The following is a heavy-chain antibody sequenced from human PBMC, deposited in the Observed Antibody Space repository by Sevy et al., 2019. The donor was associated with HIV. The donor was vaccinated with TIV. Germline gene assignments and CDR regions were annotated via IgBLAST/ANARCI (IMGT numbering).Heavy chain of an antibody. CDR2: IYYNGRT. CDR3: ARAAANYCYAMDV. J-gene: IGHJ6*02. Sequence: SETLSLTCTVSGDSISGYYWSWIRQSPGKGLQWIGYIYYNGRTNYDPSLKSRVIISTDTSKNQFSLKLSSVTAADTAIYYCARAAANYCYAMDVWGQGTTVTVSS. CDR1: GDSISGYY. V-gene: IGHV4-59*01. D-gene: IGHD1-7*01.